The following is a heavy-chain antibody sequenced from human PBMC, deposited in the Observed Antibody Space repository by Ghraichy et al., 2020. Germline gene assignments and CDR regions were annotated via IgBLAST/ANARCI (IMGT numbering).Heavy chain of an antibody. CDR2: MYYSGAT. D-gene: IGHD6-13*01. V-gene: IGHV4-39*01. CDR1: DGSISNTHYY. CDR3: ASAPYDSTWDAFDY. Sequence: QTLSLTCTVSDGSISNTHYYWGWIRQPPGKGLEWIGSMYYSGATYDNPSLKSRVTISVDTSKNQFSLKLSSVTAADTAVYYCASAPYDSTWDAFDYWGQGTLVTVSS. J-gene: IGHJ4*02.